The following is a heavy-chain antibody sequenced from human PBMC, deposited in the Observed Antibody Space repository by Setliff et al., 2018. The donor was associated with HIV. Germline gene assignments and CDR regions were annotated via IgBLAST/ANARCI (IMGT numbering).Heavy chain of an antibody. J-gene: IGHJ6*02. CDR2: INPGGGST. D-gene: IGHD1-20*01. V-gene: IGHV1-46*01. CDR1: GYTFTSYY. CDR3: ARDQSGPDPGIPDYFYGMDV. Sequence: ASVKVSCKASGYTFTSYYMHWVRQAPGQGLEWMGIINPGGGSTSYAQKFQGRVTMTSDTSTSTVYMELSSLRSEDTALYFCARDQSGPDPGIPDYFYGMDVWGQGTTVTVS.